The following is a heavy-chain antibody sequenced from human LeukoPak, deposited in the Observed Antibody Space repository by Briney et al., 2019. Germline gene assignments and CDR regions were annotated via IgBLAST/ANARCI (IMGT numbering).Heavy chain of an antibody. CDR2: IRYDGSNK. D-gene: IGHD3/OR15-3a*01. V-gene: IGHV3-30*02. Sequence: GGSLRLSCAASGFTFSSYGMHWVRQAPGKGLEWVAFIRYDGSNKYYADSVKGRFTISRDNSKNTLYLQMNSLRAEDTAVYYCAKGPLTGTGYYMADFSYFDYWGQGTLVTVSS. CDR1: GFTFSSYG. CDR3: AKGPLTGTGYYMADFSYFDY. J-gene: IGHJ4*02.